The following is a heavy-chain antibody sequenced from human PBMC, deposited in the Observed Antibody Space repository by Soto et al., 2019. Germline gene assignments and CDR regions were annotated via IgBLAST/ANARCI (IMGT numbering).Heavy chain of an antibody. CDR3: ARDLRASSNYYYGMDV. D-gene: IGHD2-15*01. Sequence: ASVKVSCKASGYTFTSYYMHWVRQAPGQGLEWMGIINPSGGSTSYAQKFQGRVTMTRDTSTSTVYMDLSSLRSEDTAVYYCARDLRASSNYYYGMDVWGQGTTVTVSS. V-gene: IGHV1-46*01. J-gene: IGHJ6*02. CDR2: INPSGGST. CDR1: GYTFTSYY.